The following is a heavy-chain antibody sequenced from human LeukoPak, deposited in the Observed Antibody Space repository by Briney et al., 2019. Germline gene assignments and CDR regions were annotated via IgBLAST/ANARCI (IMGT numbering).Heavy chain of an antibody. J-gene: IGHJ3*02. D-gene: IGHD1-26*01. CDR3: ARVVTRDPELIDAFDI. CDR2: INPSGGST. V-gene: IGHV1-46*01. CDR1: GYTFTSYY. Sequence: ASVKVSCKASGYTFTSYYMHWVRQAPGQGLEWMGIINPSGGSTSYAQKFQGRVTMTRDTSTNTVYMELSSLRSEDTAVYYCARVVTRDPELIDAFDIWGQGTMVTVSS.